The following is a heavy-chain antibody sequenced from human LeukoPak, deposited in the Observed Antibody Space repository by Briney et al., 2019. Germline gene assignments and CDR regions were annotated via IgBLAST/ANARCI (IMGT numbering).Heavy chain of an antibody. Sequence: PSETLSLTCAVSGGSISSYYWSWIRQPAGKGLEWVGYIYCSGSTNYNPSLKSRVTISVDTSKNQFSLKLSSVTAADTAVYYCARDSGYDSYYYYGMDVWGQGTTVTVSS. V-gene: IGHV4-59*01. J-gene: IGHJ6*02. CDR3: ARDSGYDSYYYYGMDV. D-gene: IGHD5-12*01. CDR1: GGSISSYY. CDR2: IYCSGST.